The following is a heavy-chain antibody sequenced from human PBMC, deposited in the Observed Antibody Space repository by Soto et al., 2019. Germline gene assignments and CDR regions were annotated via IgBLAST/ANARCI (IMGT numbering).Heavy chain of an antibody. D-gene: IGHD6-13*01. CDR1: GYTLTELS. J-gene: IGHJ4*02. CDR3: ATDLGSSFVPPYFDY. CDR2: FDPEDGET. V-gene: IGHV1-24*01. Sequence: GASVKVSCKVSGYTLTELSMHWVRQAPGKGLEWMGGFDPEDGETIYAQKFQGRVTMTEDTSTDTAYMELSSLRSEDTAVYYCATDLGSSFVPPYFDYWGQGTLVTVSS.